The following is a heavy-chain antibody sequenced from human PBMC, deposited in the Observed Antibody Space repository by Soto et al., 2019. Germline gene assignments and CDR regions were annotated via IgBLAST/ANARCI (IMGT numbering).Heavy chain of an antibody. D-gene: IGHD2-2*01. CDR2: IIPIFGTA. V-gene: IGHV1-69*13. CDR1: GGTFSSYA. CDR3: ARVTGYCSSTSCYPLNWFDP. J-gene: IGHJ5*02. Sequence: SVKVSCKASGGTFSSYAISWVRQAPGQGLEWLGGIIPIFGTANYAQKFQGRVTITADESTSTAYMELSSLRSEDTAVYYCARVTGYCSSTSCYPLNWFDPWGQGTLVTVSS.